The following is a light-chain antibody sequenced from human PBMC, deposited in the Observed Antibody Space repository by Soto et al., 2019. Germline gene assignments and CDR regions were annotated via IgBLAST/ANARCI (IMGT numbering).Light chain of an antibody. CDR1: KLGDKY. CDR3: EAWDSRTGV. J-gene: IGLJ2*01. Sequence: SYELTQPPSVSVSQGQTSSTTCSGDKLGDKYACWYQQKPCQSPVLVIYQASKRPSGIPERFSGPNSGNTATLTIRGTQAMDESGYYCEAWDSRTGVFCGGTEVTVL. V-gene: IGLV3-1*01. CDR2: QAS.